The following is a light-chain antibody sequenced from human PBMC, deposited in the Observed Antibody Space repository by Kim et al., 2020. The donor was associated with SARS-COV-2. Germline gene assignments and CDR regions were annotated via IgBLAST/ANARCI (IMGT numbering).Light chain of an antibody. CDR2: DVS. J-gene: IGLJ2*01. V-gene: IGLV2-14*03. Sequence: PGLALTLSCPGTSSDVGGYNYVSWYQQHPGKAPKLMIYDVSNRPSGVSNRFSGSKSGNTASLTISGLQAEDEADYYCSSYTSSSLVFGGGTQLTVL. CDR1: SSDVGGYNY. CDR3: SSYTSSSLV.